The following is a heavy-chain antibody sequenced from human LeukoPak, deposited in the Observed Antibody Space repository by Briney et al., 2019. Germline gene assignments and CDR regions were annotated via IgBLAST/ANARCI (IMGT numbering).Heavy chain of an antibody. V-gene: IGHV3-48*03. Sequence: GGSLRLSCPASGFTFSSYEMNWVRQAPGKGLEWVSYISSPGTIIYYADSVKGRFTVSRDNAKNSLFLQMNSLTAEDTAVYYCARDPYSGGYWNYYYYYMDVWGKGTTVTISS. CDR2: ISSPGTII. CDR3: ARDPYSGGYWNYYYYYMDV. J-gene: IGHJ6*03. CDR1: GFTFSSYE. D-gene: IGHD1-26*01.